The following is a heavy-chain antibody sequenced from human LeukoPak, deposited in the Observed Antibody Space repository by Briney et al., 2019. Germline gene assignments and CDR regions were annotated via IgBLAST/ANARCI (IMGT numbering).Heavy chain of an antibody. CDR3: ARVGAGTTLNPAFDI. CDR2: MNPNSGNT. Sequence: ASVKVSCKASGYTFTSYDINWVRQATGQGLEWMGWMNPNSGNTGYAQKLQGRVTMTTDTSTSTAYMELRSLRSDDTAVYYCARVGAGTTLNPAFDIWGQGTMVTVSS. J-gene: IGHJ3*02. D-gene: IGHD1-7*01. CDR1: GYTFTSYD. V-gene: IGHV1-8*01.